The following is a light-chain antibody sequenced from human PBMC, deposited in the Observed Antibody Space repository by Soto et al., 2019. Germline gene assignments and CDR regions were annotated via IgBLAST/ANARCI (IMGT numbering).Light chain of an antibody. Sequence: IQLTQSPSSLSASVGDRVTITCRASQGISSYLAWYQQKPGKAPKLLIYAASTLQSGVPSRFSGSGSGTDFTLTISCLQSEDFATYYCQQYYSYPLTFGQGTNVDIK. CDR1: QGISSY. J-gene: IGKJ1*01. V-gene: IGKV1-9*01. CDR3: QQYYSYPLT. CDR2: AAS.